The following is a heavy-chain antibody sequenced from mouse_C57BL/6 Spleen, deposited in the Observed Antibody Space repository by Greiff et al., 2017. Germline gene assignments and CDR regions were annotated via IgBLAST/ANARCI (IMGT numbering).Heavy chain of an antibody. D-gene: IGHD1-1*01. Sequence: EVQVVESGGGLVKPGASLKLSCAASGFTFSDYGMHWVRQAPEKGLEWVAYISSGSSTMYYADTVKGRFTISRDNAKNTLFLQMTSLRSEDTAMYYCARPGSSSAWFAYWGQGTLVTVSA. CDR3: ARPGSSSAWFAY. J-gene: IGHJ3*01. CDR2: ISSGSSTM. CDR1: GFTFSDYG. V-gene: IGHV5-17*01.